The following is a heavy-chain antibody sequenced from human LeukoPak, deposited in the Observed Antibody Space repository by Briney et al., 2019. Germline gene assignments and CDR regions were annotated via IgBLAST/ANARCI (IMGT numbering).Heavy chain of an antibody. V-gene: IGHV3-48*03. Sequence: GGSLRLSCAASGFTFSTYEMNWVRQAPGKGLEWLSYISSSGSTIYYAEAVRGRFTISRDNAKNSLFLQMNSLRAEDTAIYCCARGPPVGSGWSPDYWGQGTLVTVSS. D-gene: IGHD6-19*01. CDR1: GFTFSTYE. CDR2: ISSSGSTI. J-gene: IGHJ4*02. CDR3: ARGPPVGSGWSPDY.